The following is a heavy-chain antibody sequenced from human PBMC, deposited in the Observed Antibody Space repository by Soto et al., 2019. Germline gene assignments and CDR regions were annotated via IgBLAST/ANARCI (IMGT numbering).Heavy chain of an antibody. J-gene: IGHJ3*02. CDR1: GFTFSSYA. CDR2: ISYDGSNK. CDR3: AREGPSGYDAFDI. D-gene: IGHD3-22*01. V-gene: IGHV3-30-3*01. Sequence: GGSLRLSCAASGFTFSSYAMHWVRQAPGKGLEWVAVISYDGSNKYYADSVKGRFTISRDNSKNTLYLQMNSLRAEDTAVYYRAREGPSGYDAFDIWGQGTMVTVSS.